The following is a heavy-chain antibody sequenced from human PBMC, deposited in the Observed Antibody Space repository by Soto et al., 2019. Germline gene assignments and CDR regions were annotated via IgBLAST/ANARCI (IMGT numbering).Heavy chain of an antibody. Sequence: EVQLVQSGAEVKKPGATVKISCKVSGYTFTDYYMHWVQQAPGKGLEWMGLVDPEDGETIYAEKFQGRVTMTPDTSRDTAYIELSSLGSSDTAVYYCAPGTTHNYYYGMDVWGQGTTVTVSS. V-gene: IGHV1-69-2*01. CDR1: GYTFTDYY. CDR3: APGTTHNYYYGMDV. CDR2: VDPEDGET. J-gene: IGHJ6*02. D-gene: IGHD1-1*01.